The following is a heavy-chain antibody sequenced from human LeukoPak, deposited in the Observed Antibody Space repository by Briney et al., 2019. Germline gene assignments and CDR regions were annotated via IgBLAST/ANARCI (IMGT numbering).Heavy chain of an antibody. CDR1: GFNFSGSA. D-gene: IGHD3-10*01. V-gene: IGHV3-30*01. CDR2: ISSDGGNK. Sequence: GGSLRLSCVVSGFNFSGSAMHWVRQAPGKGLEWVVLISSDGGNKFYPDSVRGRFITSRDNSKNMVYLQMNALRVEDTAVYYCARDFGSYPDYWGQGTLVTVSS. CDR3: ARDFGSYPDY. J-gene: IGHJ4*02.